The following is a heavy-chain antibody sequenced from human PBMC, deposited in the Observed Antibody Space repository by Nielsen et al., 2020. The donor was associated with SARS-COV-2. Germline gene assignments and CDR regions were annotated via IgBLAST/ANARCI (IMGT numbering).Heavy chain of an antibody. CDR1: GFTFSSYW. CDR2: IKQDGSEK. D-gene: IGHD5-12*01. J-gene: IGHJ3*02. Sequence: GESLKISCAASGFTFSSYWMSWVRQAPGKGLEWVANIKQDGSEKYYVDSVKGRFTISRDNAKNSLYLQMNSLRAEDTAVYYCARARLKTYAFDIWGQGTMVTVSS. CDR3: ARARLKTYAFDI. V-gene: IGHV3-7*05.